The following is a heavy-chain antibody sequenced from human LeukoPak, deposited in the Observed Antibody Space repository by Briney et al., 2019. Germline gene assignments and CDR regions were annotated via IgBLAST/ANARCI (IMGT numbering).Heavy chain of an antibody. Sequence: GGSLRLSCAASGFTFSSYAMSWVRQAPGKGLEWVSAISGSGGSTYYAGSVKGRFTISRDNSKNTLYLQMNSLRAEDTAVYYCARTGMSGIAAAGSDHYFDYWGQGTLVTVSS. CDR3: ARTGMSGIAAAGSDHYFDY. V-gene: IGHV3-23*01. CDR1: GFTFSSYA. D-gene: IGHD6-13*01. J-gene: IGHJ4*02. CDR2: ISGSGGST.